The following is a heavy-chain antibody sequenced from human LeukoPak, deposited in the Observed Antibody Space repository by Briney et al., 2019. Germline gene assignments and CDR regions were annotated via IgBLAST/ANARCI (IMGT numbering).Heavy chain of an antibody. CDR2: INHSGST. Sequence: PSETLSLTCAVYGGSFSGYYWSWIRQPPGKGLEWIGEINHSGSTNYNPSLKSRVTISVDTSKNQFSLKLCSVTAADTAVYYCARGPLLSSGYYYGYYWGQGTLVTVSS. D-gene: IGHD3-22*01. CDR3: ARGPLLSSGYYYGYY. CDR1: GGSFSGYY. J-gene: IGHJ4*02. V-gene: IGHV4-34*01.